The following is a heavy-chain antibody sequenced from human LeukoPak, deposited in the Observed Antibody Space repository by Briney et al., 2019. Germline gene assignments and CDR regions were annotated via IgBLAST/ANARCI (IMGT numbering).Heavy chain of an antibody. CDR1: GFTFSSYG. J-gene: IGHJ4*02. Sequence: PGGSLRLSCAVSGFTFSSYGMHWVRQAPGKGLEWVALIWYDGSNKYYADSVKGRFTISRDNSKNTVYLQMNSLRAEDTAVYYCASRRGGIVGDYWGQGTLVTVSS. CDR3: ASRRGGIVGDY. V-gene: IGHV3-33*01. CDR2: IWYDGSNK. D-gene: IGHD2-15*01.